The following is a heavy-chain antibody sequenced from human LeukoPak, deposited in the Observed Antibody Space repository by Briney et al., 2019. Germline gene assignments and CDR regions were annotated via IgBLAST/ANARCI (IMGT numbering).Heavy chain of an antibody. V-gene: IGHV4-34*01. CDR3: ARGFYYDFWSGYYQYNWFDP. CDR1: GGSFSGYY. Sequence: SETLSLTCAVYGGSFSGYYWSWIRQPPGKGLEWIGEINHSGSTNYNPSLKSRVTISVDTSKNQFSLKLSSVTAADTAVYYCARGFYYDFWSGYYQYNWFDPWGQGTLVPVSS. CDR2: INHSGST. D-gene: IGHD3-3*01. J-gene: IGHJ5*02.